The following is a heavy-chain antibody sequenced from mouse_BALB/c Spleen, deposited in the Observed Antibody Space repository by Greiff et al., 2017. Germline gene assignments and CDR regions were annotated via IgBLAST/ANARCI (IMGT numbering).Heavy chain of an antibody. J-gene: IGHJ4*01. CDR3: AREEGMITTKAMDY. V-gene: IGHV3-6*02. D-gene: IGHD2-4*01. CDR1: GYSITSGYY. CDR2: ISYDGSN. Sequence: ESGPGLVKPSQSLSLTCSVTGYSITSGYYWNWIRQFPGNKLEWMGFISYDGSNNYNPSLKNRISITRDTSKNQFFLKLNSVTTEDTATYYCAREEGMITTKAMDYWGQGTSVTVSS.